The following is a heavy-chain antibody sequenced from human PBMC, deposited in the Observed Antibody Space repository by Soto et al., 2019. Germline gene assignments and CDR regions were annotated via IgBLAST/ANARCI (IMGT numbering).Heavy chain of an antibody. J-gene: IGHJ6*02. CDR3: ARKSSTAYYYYYGMDV. CDR1: GGSISSSSYY. D-gene: IGHD1-26*01. V-gene: IGHV4-39*01. CDR2: IYYSGST. Sequence: PSETLSLTCTVSGGSISSSSYYSGWIRQPPGKGLEWIGSIYYSGSTYYNPSLKSRVTISVDTSKNQFSLKLSSVTAADTAVYYCARKSSTAYYYYYGMDVWGQGATVTVSS.